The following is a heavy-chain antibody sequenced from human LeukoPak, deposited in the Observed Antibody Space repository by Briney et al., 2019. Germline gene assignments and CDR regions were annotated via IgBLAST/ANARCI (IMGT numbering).Heavy chain of an antibody. V-gene: IGHV1-2*02. Sequence: GASVKVSCKASGYTFTGYYMHWVRQPPGQGLEWMGWINPNSGGTNYAQKFQGRVTMTRDTSISTAYMELSRLRSDDTAVYYCARLRDYYDSSGYAPQTGAYYFDYWRQGTLVTVSS. D-gene: IGHD3-22*01. CDR3: ARLRDYYDSSGYAPQTGAYYFDY. J-gene: IGHJ4*02. CDR1: GYTFTGYY. CDR2: INPNSGGT.